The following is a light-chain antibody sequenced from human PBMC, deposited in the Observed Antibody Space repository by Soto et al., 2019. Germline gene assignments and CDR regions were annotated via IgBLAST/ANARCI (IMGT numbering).Light chain of an antibody. CDR2: GAS. V-gene: IGKV3-20*01. Sequence: EIVMTQSPATLSVSPGESATLSCRASQRISRNLAWYQQKPGQAPRLLIYGASNRATGIPDRFSGSGSGTDFTLTISRLEPEDFAVYYCQQYGSSGTFGQGTRLEIK. CDR3: QQYGSSGT. CDR1: QRISRN. J-gene: IGKJ5*01.